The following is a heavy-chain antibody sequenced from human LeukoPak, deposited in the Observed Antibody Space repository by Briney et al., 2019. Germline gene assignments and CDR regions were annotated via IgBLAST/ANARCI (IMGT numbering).Heavy chain of an antibody. CDR3: ARVRDGLNDVFDI. CDR2: INPNTGGT. CDR1: GYTFTGYF. Sequence: ASVKVSCKASGYTFTGYFMNWVRQAPGQGLEWMGRINPNTGGTNYAQKFQGRVTMTRDTSITTVYMELSRLRSDDTAVYYCARVRDGLNDVFDIWGQGTMVTVSS. D-gene: IGHD5-24*01. V-gene: IGHV1-2*06. J-gene: IGHJ3*02.